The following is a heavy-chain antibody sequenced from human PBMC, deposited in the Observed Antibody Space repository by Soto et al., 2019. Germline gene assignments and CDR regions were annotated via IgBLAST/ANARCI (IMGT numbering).Heavy chain of an antibody. Sequence: QVQLVQSGAEVKKPGSSVKVSCKASGGTFSSYAISWVRQAPGQGLEWMGGIIPIFGTANYAQKFQGRVTINADESPSTAYMELSSLRSEDTAVYYCARLSLTVIGARGGYYYYYGMDVWGQGTTVTVSS. D-gene: IGHD4-17*01. CDR2: IIPIFGTA. CDR3: ARLSLTVIGARGGYYYYYGMDV. CDR1: GGTFSSYA. J-gene: IGHJ6*02. V-gene: IGHV1-69*01.